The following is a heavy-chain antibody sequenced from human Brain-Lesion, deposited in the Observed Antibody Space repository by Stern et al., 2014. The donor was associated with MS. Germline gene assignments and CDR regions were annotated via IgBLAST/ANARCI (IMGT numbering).Heavy chain of an antibody. CDR2: ITPVNGNT. V-gene: IGHV1-45*02. Sequence: QLVESGAEVRKPGSSVNVSCKASEYTFTYRYLHWVRQAPGQALEWMGWITPVNGNTLYAQKFQDRVTITADRSLSTAYMELSSLKSEDTAMYFCAQSGNYDWYFDLWGRGTLVTVSS. CDR1: EYTFTYRY. CDR3: AQSGNYDWYFDL. J-gene: IGHJ2*01. D-gene: IGHD1-26*01.